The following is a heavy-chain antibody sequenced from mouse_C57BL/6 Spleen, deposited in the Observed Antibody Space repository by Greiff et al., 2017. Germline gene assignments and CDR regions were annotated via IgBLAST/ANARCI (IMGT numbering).Heavy chain of an antibody. CDR1: GYTFTSYW. Sequence: QVHVKQPGTELVKPGASVKLSCKASGYTFTSYWMHWVKQRPGQGLEWIGNINPSNGGTNYNEKFKSKATLTVDKSSSTAYMQLSSLTSEDSAVYYCARKGGIYYDYDVDAMDYWGQGTSVTVSS. CDR2: INPSNGGT. CDR3: ARKGGIYYDYDVDAMDY. D-gene: IGHD2-4*01. J-gene: IGHJ4*01. V-gene: IGHV1-53*01.